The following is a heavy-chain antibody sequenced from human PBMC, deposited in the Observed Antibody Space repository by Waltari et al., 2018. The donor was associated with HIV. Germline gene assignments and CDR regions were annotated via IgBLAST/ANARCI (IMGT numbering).Heavy chain of an antibody. CDR1: GYTFTNYA. CDR3: AREENYYDSSGYFHYYYNGMDV. Sequence: QVQLVQSGAEVKKPGASVKVSCKGSGYTFTNYAMHGVRQAPGKRIEWMGWINGGNCKTKYSHQFQCRVTITSDTSASTAYMEMSSLKSEDTAVYYCAREENYYDSSGYFHYYYNGMDVWGQGTTFTVSS. D-gene: IGHD3-22*01. J-gene: IGHJ6*02. V-gene: IGHV1-3*01. CDR2: INGGNCKT.